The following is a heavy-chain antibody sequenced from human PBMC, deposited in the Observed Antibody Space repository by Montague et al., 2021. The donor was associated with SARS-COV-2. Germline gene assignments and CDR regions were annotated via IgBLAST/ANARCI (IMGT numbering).Heavy chain of an antibody. D-gene: IGHD3-22*01. CDR1: ISSSRYY. CDR3: ARGRWVPVLVVIDYYYGMDV. V-gene: IGHV4-39*07. J-gene: IGHJ6*02. Sequence: SETLSLTCTVSISSSRYYWDWIRQPPGKGLEWIGSMYYSGNTYYNPSLKSRVTISVDTSKNQFSLKLSSVTAADTAVYYCARGRWVPVLVVIDYYYGMDVWGQGTTVTVSS. CDR2: MYYSGNT.